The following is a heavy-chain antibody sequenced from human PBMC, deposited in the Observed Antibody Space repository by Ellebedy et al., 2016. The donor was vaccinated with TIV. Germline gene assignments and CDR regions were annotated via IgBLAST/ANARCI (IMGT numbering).Heavy chain of an antibody. D-gene: IGHD4-11*01. Sequence: GGSLRLSXAASGFTFSSYSMNWVRQAPGKGLEWVSSISSSSSYIYYADSVKGRFTISRDNSKNTLYLQMNSLRAEDTAVYYCAKDGATVTTRRVGYWGQGTLVTVSS. CDR3: AKDGATVTTRRVGY. J-gene: IGHJ4*02. CDR1: GFTFSSYS. CDR2: ISSSSSYI. V-gene: IGHV3-21*04.